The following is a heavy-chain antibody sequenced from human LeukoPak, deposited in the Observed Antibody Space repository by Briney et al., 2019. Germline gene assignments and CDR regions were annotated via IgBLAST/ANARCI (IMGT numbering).Heavy chain of an antibody. CDR2: ISYDGSNK. CDR1: GFTFSSYA. J-gene: IGHJ4*02. V-gene: IGHV3-30-3*01. D-gene: IGHD6-13*01. CDR3: WAAAGLTEDY. Sequence: GGSLRLSCAASGFTFSSYAMHWVRQAPGKGLEWVAVISYDGSNKYYADSVKGRFTISRDNSKNTLYLQMNSLRAEDTAVYYCWAAAGLTEDYRGQGTLVTVSS.